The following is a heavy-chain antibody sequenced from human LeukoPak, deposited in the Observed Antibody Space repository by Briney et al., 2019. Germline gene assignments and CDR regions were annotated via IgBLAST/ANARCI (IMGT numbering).Heavy chain of an antibody. CDR1: GGSISSSNW. J-gene: IGHJ5*02. V-gene: IGHV4-4*02. CDR3: ARSCSSTSCYSSADWFDP. Sequence: PSGTLSLTCAVSGGSISSSNWWSWVRQPPGKGLEWIGEMYHSGSTNYNPSLKSRVTISVDKSKNQFSLKLSSVTAADTAVYYCARSCSSTSCYSSADWFDPWGQGTLVTVSS. CDR2: MYHSGST. D-gene: IGHD2-2*01.